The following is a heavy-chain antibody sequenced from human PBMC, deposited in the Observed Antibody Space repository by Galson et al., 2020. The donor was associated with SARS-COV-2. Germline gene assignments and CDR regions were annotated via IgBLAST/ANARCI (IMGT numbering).Heavy chain of an antibody. CDR2: IYYSGST. CDR1: GGSISSGGYY. Sequence: SQTLSLTCTVSGGSISSGGYYWSWIRQHPGKGLEWIGYIYYSGSTYYNPSLKSRVTISVDTSKNQFSLKLSSVTAADTAVYYCARELVGGEANLDYWGQGTLVTVSS. V-gene: IGHV4-31*02. J-gene: IGHJ4*02. D-gene: IGHD2-8*02. CDR3: ARELVGGEANLDY.